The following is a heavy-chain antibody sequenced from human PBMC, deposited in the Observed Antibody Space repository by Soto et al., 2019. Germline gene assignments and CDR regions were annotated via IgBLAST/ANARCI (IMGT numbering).Heavy chain of an antibody. Sequence: PGGSLRLSCAASAFTFSSYVMNWVRQAPGKGLEWASSIGSSSSYIYYADSVKGRFTISRDNARNSLYLQMNSLGAEDTAVYYCAIDPKTTASGYAYFXFWGQGALVTVSS. J-gene: IGHJ4*02. V-gene: IGHV3-21*01. CDR3: AIDPKTTASGYAYFXF. D-gene: IGHD5-12*01. CDR2: IGSSSSYI. CDR1: AFTFSSYV.